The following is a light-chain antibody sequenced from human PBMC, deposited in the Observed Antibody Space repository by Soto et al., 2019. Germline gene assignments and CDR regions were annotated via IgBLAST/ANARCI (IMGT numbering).Light chain of an antibody. Sequence: QAVVTQEPSFSVSPGGTVTLTCGLSSGPVSTSHYPSWYQQTPGQAPRTLIYSTNIRSSGVPDRFSGSILGNKAALTITGAQAGDETLYRCGLYVGSAISLFGGGTKLTVL. CDR3: GLYVGSAISL. CDR2: STN. CDR1: SGPVSTSHY. J-gene: IGLJ2*01. V-gene: IGLV8-61*01.